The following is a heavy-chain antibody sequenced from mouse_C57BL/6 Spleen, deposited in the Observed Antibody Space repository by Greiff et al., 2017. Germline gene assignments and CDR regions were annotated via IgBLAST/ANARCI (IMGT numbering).Heavy chain of an antibody. V-gene: IGHV1-4*01. CDR2: INPSSGYT. Sequence: VQLQQSGAELARPGASVKMSCTASGYTFTSYTMHWVKQRPGQGLEWIGYINPSSGYTKYNQKFKDKATLTADNSSSKAYIQLSSLTYEDSAVYYCASLNKAMGDWGQGASVTVSS. J-gene: IGHJ4*01. CDR3: ASLNKAMGD. CDR1: GYTFTSYT.